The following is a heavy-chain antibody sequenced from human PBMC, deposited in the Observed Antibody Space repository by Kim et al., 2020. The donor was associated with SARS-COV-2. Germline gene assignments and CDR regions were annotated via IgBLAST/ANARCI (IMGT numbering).Heavy chain of an antibody. V-gene: IGHV3-7*01. D-gene: IGHD1-26*01. J-gene: IGHJ6*02. Sequence: GSEKSYVDSVKGRFTISRDNAKNSLYLQMNSLRAEDTAVYYCARAASVGDWGQGTTVTVSS. CDR2: GSEK. CDR3: ARAASVGD.